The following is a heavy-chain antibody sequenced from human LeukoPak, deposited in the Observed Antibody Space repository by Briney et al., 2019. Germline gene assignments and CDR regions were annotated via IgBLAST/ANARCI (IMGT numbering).Heavy chain of an antibody. J-gene: IGHJ4*02. D-gene: IGHD3-10*01. Sequence: GRSLRLSCAASGFTFSSYGMHWVRQAPGKGLEWVAVISYDGSNKYYGDSVKGRFTISRDNSKNTLYLQMNSLRAEDTAMYHCAKDRYYYGSGSSVDYWAQGPLVTVSS. CDR2: ISYDGSNK. CDR1: GFTFSSYG. V-gene: IGHV3-30*18. CDR3: AKDRYYYGSGSSVDY.